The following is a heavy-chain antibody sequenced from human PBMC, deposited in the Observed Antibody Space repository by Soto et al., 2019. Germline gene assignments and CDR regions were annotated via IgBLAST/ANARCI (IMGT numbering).Heavy chain of an antibody. CDR3: TRGYSSVSIYAFDI. D-gene: IGHD2-21*01. Sequence: GGSLRLSCAASGFTFSTYAMTWVRQAPGKGLEWVGRTGNRANSYITEYAASVKGRFSISRDDSKNSLYLQMNSLKTEDTAVYHCTRGYSSVSIYAFDIWGQGTMVTVSS. CDR2: TGNRANSYIT. V-gene: IGHV3-72*01. CDR1: GFTFSTYA. J-gene: IGHJ3*02.